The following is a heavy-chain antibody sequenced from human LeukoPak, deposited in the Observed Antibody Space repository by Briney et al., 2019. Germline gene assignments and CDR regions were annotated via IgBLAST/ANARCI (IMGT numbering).Heavy chain of an antibody. CDR1: GGTFSSYA. CDR2: INPNSGGT. V-gene: IGHV1-2*02. D-gene: IGHD1-26*01. J-gene: IGHJ6*02. CDR3: AKWDGPSAGLDV. Sequence: GASVKVSCKASGGTFSSYAISWVRQAPGQGLEWMGWINPNSGGTNYAQKFQGRVTMTRDTSISTAYMELSRLRSDDTAVYYCAKWDGPSAGLDVWGQGTTVTVSS.